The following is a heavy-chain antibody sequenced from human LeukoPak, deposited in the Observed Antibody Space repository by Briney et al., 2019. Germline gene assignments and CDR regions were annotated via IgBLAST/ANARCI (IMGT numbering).Heavy chain of an antibody. J-gene: IGHJ6*03. D-gene: IGHD6-19*01. CDR2: INSDGGTT. CDR1: GFTFSSYG. Sequence: GGSLRLSCAASGFTFSSYGMSWVSQAPGKGLVWVSRINSDGGTTSYADSVKGRFTISRDNAKNTLYLQMNSLRAEDTAVYYCARAGSSGWAPDYYYYMDVWGKGTTVTVSS. CDR3: ARAGSSGWAPDYYYYMDV. V-gene: IGHV3-74*01.